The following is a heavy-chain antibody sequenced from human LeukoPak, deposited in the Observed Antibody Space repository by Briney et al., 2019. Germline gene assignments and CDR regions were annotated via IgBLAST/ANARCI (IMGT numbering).Heavy chain of an antibody. J-gene: IGHJ3*02. Sequence: PGGSLRLSCAASAFTFSSYWMSWVRQAPGKGLEWGSYISSSSSTIYYADSVKGRFTISRDNAKNSLYLQMNSLRADDTAVYYCAVIVGAAHDAFDICGQGRMVTVS. CDR1: AFTFSSYW. CDR3: AVIVGAAHDAFDI. V-gene: IGHV3-48*01. D-gene: IGHD1-26*01. CDR2: ISSSSSTI.